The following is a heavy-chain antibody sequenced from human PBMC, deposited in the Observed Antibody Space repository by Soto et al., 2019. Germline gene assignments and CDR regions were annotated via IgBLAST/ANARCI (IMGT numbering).Heavy chain of an antibody. CDR1: GFTFSSYS. CDR3: AYVSYDDSSGYYAGSDY. CDR2: ISSSSSYI. V-gene: IGHV3-21*01. J-gene: IGHJ4*02. D-gene: IGHD3-22*01. Sequence: GGSLRLSCAASGFTFSSYSMNWVRQAPGKGLEWVSSISSSSSYIYYADSVKGRFTISRDNAKNSLYLQMNSLRAEDTAVYYCAYVSYDDSSGYYAGSDYWGQGTLVTVYS.